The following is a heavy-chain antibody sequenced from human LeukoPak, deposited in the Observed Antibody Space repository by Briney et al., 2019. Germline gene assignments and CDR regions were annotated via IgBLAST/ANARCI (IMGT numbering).Heavy chain of an antibody. D-gene: IGHD5-24*01. Sequence: NPSETLSLTCTVSGGSISSSSYYWGWIRQPPGKGLEWIGSIYYSGSTYYNPSLKSRVTISVDTSKNQFSLKLSSVTAADTAVYYCARALRAWRRRDGYSTGVPFDYWGQGTLVTVSS. CDR3: ARALRAWRRRDGYSTGVPFDY. J-gene: IGHJ4*02. V-gene: IGHV4-39*07. CDR2: IYYSGST. CDR1: GGSISSSSYY.